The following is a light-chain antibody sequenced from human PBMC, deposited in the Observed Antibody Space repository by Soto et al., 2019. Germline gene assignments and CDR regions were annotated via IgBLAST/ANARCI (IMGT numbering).Light chain of an antibody. V-gene: IGLV2-23*01. CDR3: CSYVYSNSWV. CDR2: EGH. Sequence: QSALTQPASVSGSPGQSITISCTGTNSDVLSYDAVSWYQHHPGKAPKLIIYEGHKRPSGVSNRFSGPKSVNVASLTISGLQAEDEADYYCCSYVYSNSWVFGSGTKVTVL. J-gene: IGLJ3*02. CDR1: NSDVLSYDA.